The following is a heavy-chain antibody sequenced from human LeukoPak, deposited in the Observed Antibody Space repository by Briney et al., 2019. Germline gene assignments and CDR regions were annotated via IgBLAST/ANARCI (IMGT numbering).Heavy chain of an antibody. Sequence: ASVKVSCKASGYTFTGYYMHWVRQAPGQGLEWMGWINPNSGGTNYAQKFQGWVTMTRDTAISTAYMELSRLRSDDTAVYYCARGAAAGTGDPRNWFDPWGQGTLVTVSS. CDR3: ARGAAAGTGDPRNWFDP. J-gene: IGHJ5*02. V-gene: IGHV1-2*04. CDR2: INPNSGGT. CDR1: GYTFTGYY. D-gene: IGHD6-13*01.